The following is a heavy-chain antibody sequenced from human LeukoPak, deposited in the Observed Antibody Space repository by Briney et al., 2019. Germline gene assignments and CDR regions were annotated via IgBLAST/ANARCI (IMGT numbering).Heavy chain of an antibody. CDR1: GDSISSVSHY. D-gene: IGHD4-17*01. CDR2: IYYSGSP. CDR3: ARIGGMTTVRWFDA. J-gene: IGHJ5*02. V-gene: IGHV4-39*01. Sequence: SETLSLTCTVSGDSISSVSHYWGWIRQPPGKGLEWIGSIYYSGSPFYNPSFKSRVTISVDRSKHQFSLRLSSVTAADTAVYYCARIGGMTTVRWFDAWGQGTLVTVSS.